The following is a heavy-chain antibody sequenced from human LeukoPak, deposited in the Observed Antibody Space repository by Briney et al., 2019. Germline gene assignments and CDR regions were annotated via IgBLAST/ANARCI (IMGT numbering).Heavy chain of an antibody. V-gene: IGHV3-48*04. D-gene: IGHD3-10*01. CDR3: ARSYHYGSESYAFDI. CDR2: ISSSSSAI. Sequence: GGSLRLSCAASGFTFSSYTMNWVRQAPGKGLEWVSSISSSSSAIYYAASVKGRFTISRDNAKNTLYLQINSLRAEDTAVYYCARSYHYGSESYAFDIWGQGTMVTVSS. CDR1: GFTFSSYT. J-gene: IGHJ3*02.